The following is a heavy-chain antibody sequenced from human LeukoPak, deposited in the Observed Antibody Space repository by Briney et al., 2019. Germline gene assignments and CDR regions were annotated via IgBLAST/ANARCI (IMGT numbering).Heavy chain of an antibody. V-gene: IGHV4-59*01. J-gene: IGHJ4*02. CDR1: GGSISSYY. Sequence: SETLSLTCTVSGGSISSYYWTWIRQPPGKGLEWIGYIYYSGSTNYNPSLRSRVTISVDTSKNQFSLKVSSVTAADTAVYYCARGFYYYDTSGRGFYFDYWGQGTLVTVSS. CDR2: IYYSGST. D-gene: IGHD3-22*01. CDR3: ARGFYYYDTSGRGFYFDY.